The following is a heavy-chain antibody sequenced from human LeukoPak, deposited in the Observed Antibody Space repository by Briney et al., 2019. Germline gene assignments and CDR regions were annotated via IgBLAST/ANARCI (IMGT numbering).Heavy chain of an antibody. D-gene: IGHD1-14*01. CDR1: GGSISPYW. CDR3: VRNGAYNLDY. CDR2: ILHSGST. J-gene: IGHJ4*02. V-gene: IGHV4-4*02. Sequence: SETLSLTCAVSGGSISPYWWSWVRQPPGKGLEWIGEILHSGSTNYNPSLKSRVTISLDESRNQFSLKLTSVTAADTAVYYCVRNGAYNLDYWGQGTLVTVSS.